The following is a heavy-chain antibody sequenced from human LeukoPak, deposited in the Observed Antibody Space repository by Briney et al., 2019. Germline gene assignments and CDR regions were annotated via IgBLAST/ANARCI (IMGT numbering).Heavy chain of an antibody. CDR3: ARAPYYYDSSDYYYPFDY. Sequence: ASVKVSCKASGYTFTSYYMHWVRQAPGQGLEWMGIINPSGGSTSYAQKFQGRVTMTRDTSTSTVYMELSSLRSEDTAVYYCARAPYYYDSSDYYYPFDYWGQGTLVTVSS. J-gene: IGHJ4*02. D-gene: IGHD3-22*01. CDR1: GYTFTSYY. V-gene: IGHV1-46*01. CDR2: INPSGGST.